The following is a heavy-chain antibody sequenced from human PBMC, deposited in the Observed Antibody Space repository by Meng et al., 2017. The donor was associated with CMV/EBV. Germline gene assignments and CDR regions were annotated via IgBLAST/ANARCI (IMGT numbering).Heavy chain of an antibody. D-gene: IGHD6-13*01. Sequence: SLKISCAASGFTFDDYAMHWVRQAPGKGLGWVSGISWNSGSIGYADSVKGRFTISRDNAKNSLYLQMNSLRAEDTALYYCAKGIAAAVPNWFDPWGQGTLVTVSS. CDR1: GFTFDDYA. CDR2: ISWNSGSI. V-gene: IGHV3-9*01. J-gene: IGHJ5*02. CDR3: AKGIAAAVPNWFDP.